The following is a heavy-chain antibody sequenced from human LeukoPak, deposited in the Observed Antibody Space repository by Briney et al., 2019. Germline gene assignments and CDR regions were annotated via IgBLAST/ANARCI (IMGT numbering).Heavy chain of an antibody. CDR3: ARRLRGYSYGRNHFDY. CDR1: GGSFSGYY. Sequence: PSETLSLTCAVYGGSFSGYYWSWIRQPPGKGLEWIGEINHSGSTNYNPSLKSRVTISVDTSKNQFSLKLSSVTAADTAVYYCARRLRGYSYGRNHFDYWGQGTRVTVSS. CDR2: INHSGST. D-gene: IGHD5-18*01. V-gene: IGHV4-34*01. J-gene: IGHJ4*02.